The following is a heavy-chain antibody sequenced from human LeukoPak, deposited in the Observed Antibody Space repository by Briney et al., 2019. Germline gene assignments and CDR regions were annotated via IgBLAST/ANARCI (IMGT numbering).Heavy chain of an antibody. D-gene: IGHD2-21*02. CDR2: ISSSSGYI. V-gene: IGHV3-21*01. J-gene: IGHJ4*02. CDR3: ARACGGDCYLSDY. Sequence: GGSLRLSCAASGFTFSSYSMTWVRQAPGKGLEWVSSISSSSGYIYYVDSVKGRFTISRDNAKNSLYLQMNSLRAEDTAVYYCARACGGDCYLSDYWGQGTLVTVSS. CDR1: GFTFSSYS.